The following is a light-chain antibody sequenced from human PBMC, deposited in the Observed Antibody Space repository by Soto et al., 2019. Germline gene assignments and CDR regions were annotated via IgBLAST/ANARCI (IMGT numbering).Light chain of an antibody. CDR3: QQYGSSPPT. CDR2: GAS. V-gene: IGKV3-20*01. Sequence: DIVWTQTPATLSLSPGERATLSCRASQSVSSYLAWYQQKPGQGPRLLIYGASSRATGTPDRFSGSGSGTDFTLTISRLEPEDFALYYCQQYGSSPPTFGQGSMVDVK. J-gene: IGKJ1*01. CDR1: QSVSSY.